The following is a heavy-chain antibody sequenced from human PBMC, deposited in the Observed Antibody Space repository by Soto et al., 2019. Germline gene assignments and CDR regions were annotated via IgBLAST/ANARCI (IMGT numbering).Heavy chain of an antibody. Sequence: GASVKVSCKVSGYTLTELSMHWVRQAPGKGLEWMGGFDPEDGETIYAQKFQGRVTMTEDISTDTAYMELSSLRSEDTAVYYCATLHRSGSYYYFDYWGQGTLVTVSS. D-gene: IGHD1-26*01. CDR3: ATLHRSGSYYYFDY. V-gene: IGHV1-24*01. CDR1: GYTLTELS. CDR2: FDPEDGET. J-gene: IGHJ4*02.